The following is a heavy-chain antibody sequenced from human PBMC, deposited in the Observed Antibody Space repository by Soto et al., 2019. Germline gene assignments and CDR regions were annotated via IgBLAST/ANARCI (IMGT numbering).Heavy chain of an antibody. V-gene: IGHV5-10-1*01. D-gene: IGHD3-10*01. CDR1: GYSFTSYW. CDR3: ARFRPYYGSGSYDYYYNGMDV. J-gene: IGHJ6*02. Sequence: PGESLKISCKGSGYSFTSYWISWVRQMPGKGLEWMGRIDPSDSYTNYSPSFQSHVTISADKSISTAYLQWSSLKASDTAMYYCARFRPYYGSGSYDYYYNGMDVWGQGTTVTVSS. CDR2: IDPSDSYT.